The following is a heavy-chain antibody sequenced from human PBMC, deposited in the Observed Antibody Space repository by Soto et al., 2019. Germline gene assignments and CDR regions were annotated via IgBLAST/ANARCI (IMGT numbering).Heavy chain of an antibody. CDR3: TRGRSLAVAGEFDY. Sequence: PGGSLRLSCTASGFTFGDYAMSWVRQAPGKGLEWVGFIRSKAYGGTTEYAASVKGRFTISRDDSKSIAYLQMNSLKTEDTAVYYCTRGRSLAVAGEFDYWGQGTLVTVSS. CDR2: IRSKAYGGTT. CDR1: GFTFGDYA. D-gene: IGHD6-19*01. J-gene: IGHJ4*02. V-gene: IGHV3-49*04.